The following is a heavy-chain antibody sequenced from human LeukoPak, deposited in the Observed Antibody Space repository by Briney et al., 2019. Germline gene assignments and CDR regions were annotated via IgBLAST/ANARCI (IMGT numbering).Heavy chain of an antibody. CDR1: GYSFTSYW. CDR2: IIPIFHTT. CDR3: ARDYNYDSSAYDDALDV. Sequence: KISCKGSGYSFTSYWIGWVRQAPGQGLEWMGGIIPIFHTTNYAQNFQDRLTITTDESTSAIYMELSSLRSDDTAVYYCARDYNYDSSAYDDALDVWGQGTMVTVSS. D-gene: IGHD3-22*01. J-gene: IGHJ3*01. V-gene: IGHV1-69*05.